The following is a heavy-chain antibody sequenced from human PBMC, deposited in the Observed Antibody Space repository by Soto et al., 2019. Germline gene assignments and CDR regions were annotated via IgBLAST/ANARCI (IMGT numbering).Heavy chain of an antibody. CDR2: IKFDGSNT. CDR3: ARGVPNYYAMDV. Sequence: GGSLRLSCAASGFTFSNYWMHWVRQAPGKGLVWVSRIKFDGSNTDYADSVKGRFTISRDNAKNTLYPQMNSLRAEDTTLYYCARGVPNYYAMDVWGKGTTVTVSS. CDR1: GFTFSNYW. V-gene: IGHV3-74*01. J-gene: IGHJ6*04.